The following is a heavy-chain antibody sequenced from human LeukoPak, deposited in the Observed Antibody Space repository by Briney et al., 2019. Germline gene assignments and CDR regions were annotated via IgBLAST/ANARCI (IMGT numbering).Heavy chain of an antibody. CDR3: ARTRLGDYSSSHYYYYMDV. CDR2: IKQDGSEK. Sequence: PGGSLRLSCAASGFTFSSYWMSWVRQAPGKGLEWVANIKQDGSEKYYVDSVKGRFAVSRDNAKNSLYLQMNSLRAEDTAVYYCARTRLGDYSSSHYYYYMDVWGKGTTVTVSS. V-gene: IGHV3-7*01. CDR1: GFTFSSYW. D-gene: IGHD6-6*01. J-gene: IGHJ6*03.